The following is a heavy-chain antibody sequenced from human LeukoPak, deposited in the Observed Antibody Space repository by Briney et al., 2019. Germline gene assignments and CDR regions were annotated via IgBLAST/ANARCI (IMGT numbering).Heavy chain of an antibody. CDR2: IYYSGST. CDR1: GGSISSYY. V-gene: IGHV4-59*01. CDR3: ARGTSPSYYFYMDV. Sequence: SETLSLTCTVSGGSISSYYWSWIRQPPGKGLEWIGYIYYSGSTNYNPSLKSRVTISVDTSKNQFSLKLSSVTAADTAVYYCARGTSPSYYFYMDVWGKGTTVTVSS. J-gene: IGHJ6*03.